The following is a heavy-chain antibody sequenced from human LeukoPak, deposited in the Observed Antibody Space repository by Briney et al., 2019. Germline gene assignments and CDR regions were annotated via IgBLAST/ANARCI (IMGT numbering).Heavy chain of an antibody. Sequence: SETLSLTCTVSGGSISSGAYYWSWIRQPPGKGLVWIGYIYYSGSTYYNPSLKSRVTISVDTSKNQCSLKLSSVTAADTAVYYCARDAPYYDYVWGSYRYTEDAFDIWGQGTMVTVSS. CDR2: IYYSGST. CDR3: ARDAPYYDYVWGSYRYTEDAFDI. CDR1: GGSISSGAYY. D-gene: IGHD3-16*02. V-gene: IGHV4-30-4*08. J-gene: IGHJ3*02.